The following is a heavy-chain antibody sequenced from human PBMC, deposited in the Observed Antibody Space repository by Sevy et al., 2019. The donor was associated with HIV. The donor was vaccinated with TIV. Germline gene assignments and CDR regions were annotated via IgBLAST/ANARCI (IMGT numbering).Heavy chain of an antibody. CDR3: XXXXXXMXXXXXXX. CDR2: XXXXXXNK. V-gene: IGHV3-30*02. J-gene: IGHJ1*01. Sequence: GGSLRLSXEAXXXXXXXXXMXWVRXTPGKXXEWVAVXXXXXXNKYYADSVKGRFTIFRDNFNNTLNLQMNGLRVDDTAVYXXXXXXXXMXXXXXXXXGXXXLVTVSS. CDR1: XXXXXXXX.